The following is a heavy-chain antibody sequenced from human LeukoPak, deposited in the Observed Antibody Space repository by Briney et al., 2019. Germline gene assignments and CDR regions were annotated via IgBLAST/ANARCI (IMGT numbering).Heavy chain of an antibody. CDR3: ARGGPLWFGEYYYMDV. CDR1: GYTFTGYY. V-gene: IGHV1-2*02. Sequence: ASVKVSCKTSGYTFTGYYMHWVRQAPGQGLEWMGWINPNSGGTNYAQKFQGRVTMTRDTSISTAYMELSRLRSDDTAVYYCARGGPLWFGEYYYMDVWGKGTTVTISS. J-gene: IGHJ6*03. CDR2: INPNSGGT. D-gene: IGHD3-10*01.